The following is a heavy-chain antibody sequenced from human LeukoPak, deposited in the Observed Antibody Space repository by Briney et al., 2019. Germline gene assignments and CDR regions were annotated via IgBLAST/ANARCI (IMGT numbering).Heavy chain of an antibody. D-gene: IGHD2-2*02. CDR1: VFTFSSYA. Sequence: PGRSLRLSCAGSVFTFSSYAMPWVRQAPGQGLERVAVITYDGNNKYYADSVKGRFTISRDNSKNTLYLQMNSLRAEDTAVYYCARGVEGYCSSTSCYKRFFVDVWGKGTMVTVSS. J-gene: IGHJ6*04. V-gene: IGHV3-30*01. CDR2: ITYDGNNK. CDR3: ARGVEGYCSSTSCYKRFFVDV.